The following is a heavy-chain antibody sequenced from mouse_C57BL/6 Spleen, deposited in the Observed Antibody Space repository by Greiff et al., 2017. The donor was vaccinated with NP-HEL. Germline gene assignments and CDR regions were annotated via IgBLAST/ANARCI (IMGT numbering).Heavy chain of an antibody. D-gene: IGHD2-1*01. CDR2: IDPSDSYT. J-gene: IGHJ3*01. CDR1: GYTFTSYW. CDR3: ARSRDIYYGNYGWFAY. Sequence: QVQLQQPGAELVRPGTSVKLSCKASGYTFTSYWMHWVKQRPGQGLEWIGVIDPSDSYTNYNQKFKGKATLTVDTSSSTAYMQLSSLTSEDSAVYYCARSRDIYYGNYGWFAYWGQGTLVTVSA. V-gene: IGHV1-59*01.